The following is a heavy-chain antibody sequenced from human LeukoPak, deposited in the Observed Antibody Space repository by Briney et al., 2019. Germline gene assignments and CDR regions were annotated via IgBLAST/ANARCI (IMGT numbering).Heavy chain of an antibody. CDR2: IDPSDSYS. V-gene: IGHV5-10-1*01. CDR3: ARHAYGSGSYSNFHY. D-gene: IGHD3-10*01. CDR1: GYSITSYW. J-gene: IGHJ4*02. Sequence: SGESLKISSKGSGYSITSYWISCVRQMPGKGLEWMGRIDPSDSYSNYSPSFQGHVTISTDKSISSAYLQWSSLKTSDTAMYYCARHAYGSGSYSNFHYWGQGTLVTVSS.